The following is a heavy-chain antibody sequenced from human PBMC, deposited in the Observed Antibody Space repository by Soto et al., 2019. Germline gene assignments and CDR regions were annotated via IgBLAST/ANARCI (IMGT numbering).Heavy chain of an antibody. CDR1: GFTLSSYS. CDR2: ISGSGGTI. V-gene: IGHV3-48*02. J-gene: IGHJ4*02. D-gene: IGHD3-10*01. Sequence: EVQLVESGGGLVQPGGSLRLSCAASGFTLSSYSMHWVRQAPGKGLEWVSYISGSGGTIYYADSVKGRFTISRDNAKTPWSSQWTGSGDEDPAVFFCARETGLRCGGGSYYLDFWGQGTWVTVS. CDR3: ARETGLRCGGGSYYLDF.